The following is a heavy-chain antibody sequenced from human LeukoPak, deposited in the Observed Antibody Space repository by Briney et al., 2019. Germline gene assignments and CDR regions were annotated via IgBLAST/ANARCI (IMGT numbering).Heavy chain of an antibody. V-gene: IGHV4-4*02. D-gene: IGHD6-19*01. CDR1: GGSIKSNNW. CDR3: ARKYDSGWYDY. J-gene: IGHJ4*02. Sequence: SGTLSLTCAVSGGSIKSNNWWSWVRQPPGKGLEWIGEIYHSGSTNYNPSLKSRATMSVDTSKNQFSLKLSSMTAVDTAVYYCARKYDSGWYDYWGQGILVTVSS. CDR2: IYHSGST.